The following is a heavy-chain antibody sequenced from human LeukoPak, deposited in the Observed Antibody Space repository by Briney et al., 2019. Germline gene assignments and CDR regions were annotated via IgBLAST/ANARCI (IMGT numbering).Heavy chain of an antibody. V-gene: IGHV1-2*06. J-gene: IGHJ3*02. CDR3: ARMGVVVVAFDDAFDI. CDR1: GYTFTGYY. D-gene: IGHD2-15*01. Sequence: ASVKVSCKASGYTFTGYYMHWVRQAPGQGLEWMGRINPNSGGTNYAQKFQGRVTMTRDTSISTAYMELSRLRSDDTAVYYCARMGVVVVAFDDAFDIWGKGTMVTVSS. CDR2: INPNSGGT.